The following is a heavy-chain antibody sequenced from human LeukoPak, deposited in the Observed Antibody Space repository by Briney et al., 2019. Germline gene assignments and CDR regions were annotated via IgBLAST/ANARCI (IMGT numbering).Heavy chain of an antibody. CDR3: ARRDSSGWYTNYFDY. CDR2: IYPGDSDT. CDR1: GYSFTSYW. J-gene: IGHJ4*02. Sequence: GESLKISCKGSGYSFTSYWIGWVRQMPGKGLELMGIIYPGDSDTRYSPSFQGQVTISADKSISTAYLQWSSLKASDTAMYYCARRDSSGWYTNYFDYWGQGTLVTVSS. V-gene: IGHV5-51*01. D-gene: IGHD6-19*01.